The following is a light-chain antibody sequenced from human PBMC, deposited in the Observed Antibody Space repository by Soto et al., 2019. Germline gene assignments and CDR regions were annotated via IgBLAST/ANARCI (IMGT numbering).Light chain of an antibody. Sequence: ELTQSPSVSVAPGQTASITCGGNNIASKSVHWYQQRPGQAPVLVVHDDSDRPSGIPERFSGSNSGNTATLTITRVEAGDEADYYCQVWDSSSDHHVCGAGTKVTVL. CDR2: DDS. V-gene: IGLV3-21*02. J-gene: IGLJ1*01. CDR3: QVWDSSSDHHV. CDR1: NIASKS.